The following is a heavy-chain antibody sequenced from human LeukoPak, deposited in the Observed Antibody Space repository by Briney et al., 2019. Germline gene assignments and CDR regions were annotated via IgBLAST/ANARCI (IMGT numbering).Heavy chain of an antibody. J-gene: IGHJ4*02. CDR2: INPNSGGT. CDR3: ARGPWIQLYFDY. V-gene: IGHV1-2*02. CDR1: GYTFTGYY. Sequence: ASVKVSCKVSGYTFTGYYLHWVRQAPGQGLEWMGWINPNSGGTNYAQNFQGRVIMTRDTSISTAYMELSRLTSDDTAMYYCARGPWIQLYFDYWGQGTLVTVSS. D-gene: IGHD5-18*01.